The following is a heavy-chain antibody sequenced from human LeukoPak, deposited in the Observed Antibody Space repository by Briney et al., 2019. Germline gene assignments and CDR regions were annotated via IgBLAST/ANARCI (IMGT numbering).Heavy chain of an antibody. CDR3: ARVVAVAGRAFDI. CDR2: ISSSSSYI. Sequence: PGGSLRLSCAASGFTFSSYSMNWVRQAPGKGLEWVSSISSSSSYIYYADSVKGRFTISRDNAKNSLYLQTNSLRAEDTAVYYCARVVAVAGRAFDIWGQGTMVTVSS. D-gene: IGHD6-19*01. V-gene: IGHV3-21*01. CDR1: GFTFSSYS. J-gene: IGHJ3*02.